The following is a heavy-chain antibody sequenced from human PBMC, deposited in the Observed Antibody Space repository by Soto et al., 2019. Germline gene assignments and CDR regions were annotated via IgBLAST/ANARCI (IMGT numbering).Heavy chain of an antibody. CDR3: ARDTAVAGYYYYGMDV. CDR2: TYYKSKWYN. V-gene: IGHV6-1*01. Sequence: PSQTLSLTCAISGDSVSSNSAAWNWIRQSPSRGLEWLGRTYYKSKWYNDYAVSVKSRITINPDTSKNQFSLQLNSVTPEDTAVYYCARDTAVAGYYYYGMDVWGQGTTVTVSS. D-gene: IGHD6-19*01. CDR1: GDSVSSNSAA. J-gene: IGHJ6*02.